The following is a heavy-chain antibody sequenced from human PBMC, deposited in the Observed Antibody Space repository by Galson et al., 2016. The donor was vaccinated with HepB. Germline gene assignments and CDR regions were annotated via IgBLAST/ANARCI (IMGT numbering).Heavy chain of an antibody. D-gene: IGHD1/OR15-1a*01. V-gene: IGHV3-53*01. Sequence: SLRLSCAASGLSVGSNYMSWVPQAPGKGLEWVSIIYSGGSTFFADSVKGRFTVSRDSSKNTVYLQMNSLRAEDTAVYYCARDGCITGTHTCYFDSRGQGTLVTVSS. CDR3: ARDGCITGTHTCYFDS. CDR1: GLSVGSNY. J-gene: IGHJ4*02. CDR2: IYSGGST.